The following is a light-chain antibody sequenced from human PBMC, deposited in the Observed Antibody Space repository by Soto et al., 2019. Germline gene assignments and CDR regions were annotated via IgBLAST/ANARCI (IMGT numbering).Light chain of an antibody. CDR3: QQYGSLPPT. J-gene: IGKJ1*01. CDR1: QSVSSNY. V-gene: IGKV3-20*01. Sequence: EIVLTRSPGTLSLSPGERATLSCRASQSVSSNYLAWYQRKPGQAPRLLIYGASSRAIDIPNRFSGSGSGTEFTRTITRLEPEDFSVYYCQQYGSLPPTFGQGTKVEI. CDR2: GAS.